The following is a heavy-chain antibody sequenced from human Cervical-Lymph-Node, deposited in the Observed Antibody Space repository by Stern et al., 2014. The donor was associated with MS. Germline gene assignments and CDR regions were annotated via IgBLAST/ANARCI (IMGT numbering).Heavy chain of an antibody. Sequence: VQLLQSGAEVKKPGASVKVSCKASGYTFTSYYMHWVRQAPGQGLEWMGIINPSGGSTSYAQKFQGRVTMTRDTSTSTVYMELSSLRSEDTAVYYCAREANIAVAGTDYYGMDVWGQGTTVTVSS. CDR3: AREANIAVAGTDYYGMDV. D-gene: IGHD6-19*01. J-gene: IGHJ6*02. V-gene: IGHV1-46*01. CDR2: INPSGGST. CDR1: GYTFTSYY.